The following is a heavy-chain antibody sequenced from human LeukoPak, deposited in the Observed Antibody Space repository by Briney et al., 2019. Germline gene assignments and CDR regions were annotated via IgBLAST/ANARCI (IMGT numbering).Heavy chain of an antibody. CDR1: GFTLSTYA. Sequence: GGSLRLSCAASGFTLSTYAMSWVRQAPGKGLEWVSAITGSADRTHYADSVKGRFTISRDNSKNIVYLQMNSLRAKDTAVYFCARPQVVVLNPFDYWGQGTLVTVSS. CDR2: ITGSADRT. D-gene: IGHD3-10*01. J-gene: IGHJ4*02. V-gene: IGHV3-23*01. CDR3: ARPQVVVLNPFDY.